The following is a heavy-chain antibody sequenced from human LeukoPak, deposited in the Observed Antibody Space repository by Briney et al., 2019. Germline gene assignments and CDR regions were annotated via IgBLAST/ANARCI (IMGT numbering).Heavy chain of an antibody. J-gene: IGHJ4*02. CDR3: ARVGDTSAYFYYFDY. D-gene: IGHD6-19*01. V-gene: IGHV4-61*02. CDR1: GGSISSGSYH. Sequence: PSETLSLTCTVSGGSISSGSYHWSWLRQPAGEGLEWIGRIYTSGSTNYNPSLKSRVTISVDTSKNQFSLKLSSVTAADTAVYYCARVGDTSAYFYYFDYWGQGTLVTVSS. CDR2: IYTSGST.